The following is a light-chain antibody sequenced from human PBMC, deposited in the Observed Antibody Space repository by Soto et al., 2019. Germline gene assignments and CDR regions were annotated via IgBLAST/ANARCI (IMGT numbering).Light chain of an antibody. CDR1: QSISSW. CDR2: DAS. Sequence: DIQMTQSPSSVSASVGSRFTITCRASQSISSWLAWYQQKKGKAPKIMIYDASSLESGVPSRFSGSGYGTEFNLTISSLQTDDFATYYCQQYNSYPLTFGGGTKVDIK. CDR3: QQYNSYPLT. J-gene: IGKJ4*01. V-gene: IGKV1-5*01.